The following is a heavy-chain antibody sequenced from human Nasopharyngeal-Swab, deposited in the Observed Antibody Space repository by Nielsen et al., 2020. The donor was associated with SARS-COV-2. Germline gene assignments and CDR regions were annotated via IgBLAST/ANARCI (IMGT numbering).Heavy chain of an antibody. D-gene: IGHD6-13*01. CDR1: GFTFSSYA. CDR2: IPYDGSNK. CDR3: ARAQGLGRRIAAALVY. Sequence: GESLKISCAASGFTFSSYAMHWVRQAPGKGLEWVAVIPYDGSNKYYADSVKGRFTISRDNSKNTLYLQMNSLRAEDTAVYYCARAQGLGRRIAAALVYWGQGTLVTVSS. V-gene: IGHV3-30*04. J-gene: IGHJ4*02.